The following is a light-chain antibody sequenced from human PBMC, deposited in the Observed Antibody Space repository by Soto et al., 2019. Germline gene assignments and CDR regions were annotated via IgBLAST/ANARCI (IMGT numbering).Light chain of an antibody. Sequence: QAVVTQPPSVSGAPGQRVTISCTGSNSNIGTGYDVHWYQQLPGTAPKLLIYDNNNRPSGVPDRFSGSKSGTSASLAITGLQAEDEADYYCQSYDNSLSGVLFGGGTKLTVL. CDR1: NSNIGTGYD. J-gene: IGLJ2*01. CDR3: QSYDNSLSGVL. V-gene: IGLV1-40*01. CDR2: DNN.